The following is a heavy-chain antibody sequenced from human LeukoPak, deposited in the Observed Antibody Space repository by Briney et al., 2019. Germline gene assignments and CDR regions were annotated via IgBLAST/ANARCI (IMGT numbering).Heavy chain of an antibody. CDR1: GGSISSSSYY. CDR3: ARDRVTTEGGFDY. CDR2: IKQDGSEK. J-gene: IGHJ4*02. V-gene: IGHV3-7*01. D-gene: IGHD5-18*01. Sequence: ETLSLTCTVSGGSISSSSYYWGWIRQAPGKGLEWVANIKQDGSEKYYVDSVKGRFTISRDNAKNSLYLQMNSLRAEDTAVYYCARDRVTTEGGFDYWGQGTLVTVSS.